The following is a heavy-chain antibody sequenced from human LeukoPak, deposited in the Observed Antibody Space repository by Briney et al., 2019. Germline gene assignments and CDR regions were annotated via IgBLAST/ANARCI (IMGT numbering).Heavy chain of an antibody. CDR1: GFTFSNYA. Sequence: PGGSLRLSCTASGFTFSNYAMSWVRQAPGKGLEWVSAISGSGGSTYYADSVKGRFTISRDNSKNTLYLQMNSLRAEDTAVYYCARDLEWELLYFDYWGQGTLVTVSS. CDR3: ARDLEWELLYFDY. CDR2: ISGSGGST. V-gene: IGHV3-23*01. J-gene: IGHJ4*02. D-gene: IGHD1-26*01.